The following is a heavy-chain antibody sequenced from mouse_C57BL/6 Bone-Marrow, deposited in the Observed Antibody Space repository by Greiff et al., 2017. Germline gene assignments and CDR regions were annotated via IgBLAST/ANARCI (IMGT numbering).Heavy chain of an antibody. Sequence: EVQLQQSGGGLVKPGGSLKLSCAASGFTFSSYAMSWVRQTPEKRLEWVATISDGGSYTYYPDNVKGRFTISRDNAKNNLYLQMSHLKSEDTAMYYCARVYVSSYDYWGQGTTLTVSS. D-gene: IGHD1-1*01. CDR1: GFTFSSYA. CDR3: ARVYVSSYDY. CDR2: ISDGGSYT. V-gene: IGHV5-4*01. J-gene: IGHJ2*01.